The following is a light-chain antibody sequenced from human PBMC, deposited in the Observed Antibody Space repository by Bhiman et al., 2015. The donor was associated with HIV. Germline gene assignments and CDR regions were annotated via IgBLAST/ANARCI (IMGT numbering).Light chain of an antibody. CDR1: NFGTKS. V-gene: IGLV3-21*01. CDR3: SSYASSSTLV. J-gene: IGLJ2*01. Sequence: SYELTQPPSVSVASGKTAQITCGGPNFGTKSVHWYQQRPGQAPVLVISFDSRPALRDFLSDSLAPRSGNTATLTISGLQAEDEADYYCSSYASSSTLVFGGGTKLTVL. CDR2: FDS.